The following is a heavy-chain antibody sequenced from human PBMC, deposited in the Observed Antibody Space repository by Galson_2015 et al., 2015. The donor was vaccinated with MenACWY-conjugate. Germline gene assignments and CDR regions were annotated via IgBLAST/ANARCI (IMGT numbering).Heavy chain of an antibody. D-gene: IGHD3-10*01. J-gene: IGHJ4*02. CDR3: ARDISMVRGIMGL. CDR2: SGSS. V-gene: IGHV4-59*01. Sequence: SGSSNYNPSLKSRVTMSVDTSKNQFSLNLSSVTAADTAVYYCARDISMVRGIMGLWGQGTLVTVSS.